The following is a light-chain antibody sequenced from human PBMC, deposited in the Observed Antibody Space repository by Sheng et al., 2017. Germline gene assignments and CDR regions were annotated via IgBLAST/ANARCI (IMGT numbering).Light chain of an antibody. CDR1: QSVSSSY. CDR3: QQYTNSPPMYT. V-gene: IGKV3-20*01. CDR2: GAS. J-gene: IGKJ2*01. Sequence: EIVLTQSPGTLSLSPGETATLSCRASQSVSSSYLAWYQQKPGQAPRLLIYGASTRATGIPDRFSGSGSGTDFTLTISRLQPEDFAVYYCQQYTNSPPMYTFGQGTKLEI.